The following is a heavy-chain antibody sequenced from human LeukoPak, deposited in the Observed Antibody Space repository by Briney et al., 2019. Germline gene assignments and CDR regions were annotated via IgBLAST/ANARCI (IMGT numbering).Heavy chain of an antibody. CDR1: GLTFSSYA. V-gene: IGHV3-23*01. Sequence: GGSLRLSCAAAGLTFSSYAMTLVRQAPGKGLEWVSAITIIGGSTYYTDSVKGRFTISRDNSKNSLYLQMNSLRAEDTAVYYCATDRYRGYDYGPDHWGQGTLVTVSS. CDR3: ATDRYRGYDYGPDH. CDR2: ITIIGGST. J-gene: IGHJ4*02. D-gene: IGHD5-12*01.